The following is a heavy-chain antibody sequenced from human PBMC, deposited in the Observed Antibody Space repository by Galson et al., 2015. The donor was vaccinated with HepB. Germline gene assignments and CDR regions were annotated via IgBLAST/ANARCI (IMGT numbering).Heavy chain of an antibody. Sequence: YGISWVRQAPGQGLEWMGWISAFNGNTNYAQKLQGRVTMTTDTSTSTAYMELRSLRSDDTAIYYCARGHYSSSWSPPNWFDPWGQGTLVTVSS. J-gene: IGHJ5*02. CDR2: ISAFNGNT. CDR1: YG. V-gene: IGHV1-18*04. CDR3: ARGHYSSSWSPPNWFDP. D-gene: IGHD6-13*01.